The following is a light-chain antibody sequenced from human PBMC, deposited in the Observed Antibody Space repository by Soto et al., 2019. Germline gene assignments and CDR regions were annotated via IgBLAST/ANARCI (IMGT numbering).Light chain of an antibody. J-gene: IGKJ1*01. CDR1: QSVSSSY. V-gene: IGKV3-20*01. CDR3: QQYVNSPRT. CDR2: GAS. Sequence: EIGVSQSPATLSLSTGERATLSCRASQSVSSSYLAWYQQKPGQAPRLLIYGASSRATGIPDRFSGSGSGTDFTLTISRLEPEDFAVYYCQQYVNSPRTFGQRTNVDI.